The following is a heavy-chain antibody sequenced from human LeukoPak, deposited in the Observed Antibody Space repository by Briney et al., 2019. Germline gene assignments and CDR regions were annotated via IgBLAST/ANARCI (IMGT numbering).Heavy chain of an antibody. V-gene: IGHV4-39*02. CDR1: GGSTSSISHH. CDR2: IYYAGNT. CDR3: TRETNSAVDY. J-gene: IGHJ4*02. Sequence: NASVTLSLTCIVSGGSTSSISHHWGWIRQPPGKGLEWIASIYYAGNTYYNPSLKSRLTISIDTSKNQFSLKLSSVTAADTAVYYCTRETNSAVDYWGQGTLVTVSP. D-gene: IGHD1-14*01.